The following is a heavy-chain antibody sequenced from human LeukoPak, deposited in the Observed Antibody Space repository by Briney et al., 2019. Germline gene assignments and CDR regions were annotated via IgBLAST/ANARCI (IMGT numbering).Heavy chain of an antibody. CDR2: IYSSGIT. CDR3: ARLRSDGSFYYYMDV. D-gene: IGHD5-24*01. CDR1: GGSISNHY. V-gene: IGHV4-4*07. Sequence: SETLSLTCTVSGGSISNHYWTWVRQPAGKGLEWLGRIYSSGITDYHPSLKSRVTMSVDSTKTQFSLTLTSMTAADTAIYYCARLRSDGSFYYYMDVWGRGTTVAVSS. J-gene: IGHJ6*03.